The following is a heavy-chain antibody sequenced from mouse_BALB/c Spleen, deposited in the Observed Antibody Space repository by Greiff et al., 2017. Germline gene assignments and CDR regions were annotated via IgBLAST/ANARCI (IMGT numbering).Heavy chain of an antibody. CDR2: INPSTGYT. CDR1: GYTFTSYW. J-gene: IGHJ3*01. CDR3: ARYGNWFAY. D-gene: IGHD2-1*01. V-gene: IGHV1-7*01. Sequence: VMLVESGAELAKPGASVKMSCKASGYTFTSYWMHWVKQRPGQGLEWIGYINPSTGYTEYNQKFKDKATLTADKSSSTAYMQLSSLTSEDSAVYYCARYGNWFAYWGQGTLVTVSA.